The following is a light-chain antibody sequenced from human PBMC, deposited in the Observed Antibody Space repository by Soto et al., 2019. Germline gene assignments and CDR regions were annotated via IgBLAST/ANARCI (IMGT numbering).Light chain of an antibody. J-gene: IGKJ4*01. CDR3: QQYNNWPLT. V-gene: IGKV3-15*01. CDR2: GTS. CDR1: QSVSTN. Sequence: EIVMTQSPATLSVSPGERATLSCRASQSVSTNLAWYQQKPGQAPRLLIYGTSTRATGIPARFSGSWSGTEFTLTISSLQSEDFSLYYCQQYNNWPLTFGGGTRVEIK.